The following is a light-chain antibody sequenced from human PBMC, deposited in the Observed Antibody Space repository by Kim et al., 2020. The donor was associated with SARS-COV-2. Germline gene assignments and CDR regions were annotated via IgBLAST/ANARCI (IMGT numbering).Light chain of an antibody. V-gene: IGLV3-19*01. CDR1: SLRNYF. Sequence: SSELTQDPAVSVALGQTVRITCQGDSLRNYFATWYQQKPGQAPVLVIYGKNNRPSGIPDRFSGSSSGNTASLTIAGTQAEDEADYYCNSRDTRGDWSFGGGTQLTVL. J-gene: IGLJ2*01. CDR2: GKN. CDR3: NSRDTRGDWS.